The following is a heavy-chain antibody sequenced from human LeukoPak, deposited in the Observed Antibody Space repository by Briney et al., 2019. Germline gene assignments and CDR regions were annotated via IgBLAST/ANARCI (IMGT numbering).Heavy chain of an antibody. V-gene: IGHV4-4*07. CDR3: ARDFPGYSSGWPSWFDY. Sequence: PSETLSLTCTVSGGSISSYYWSWIRQPAGKGLEWIGRIYTSGSTNYNPSLKSRVTISVDKSKNQFSLKPSSVTAADTAVYYCARDFPGYSSGWPSWFDYWGQGTLVTVSS. D-gene: IGHD6-19*01. CDR2: IYTSGST. CDR1: GGSISSYY. J-gene: IGHJ4*02.